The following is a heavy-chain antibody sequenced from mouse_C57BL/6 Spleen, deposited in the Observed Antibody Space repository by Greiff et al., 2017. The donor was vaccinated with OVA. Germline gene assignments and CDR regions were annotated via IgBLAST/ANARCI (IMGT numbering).Heavy chain of an antibody. CDR3: ARGIYYYGSSQYYAMDD. V-gene: IGHV5-4*01. CDR1: GFTFSSYA. J-gene: IGHJ4*01. CDR2: ISDGGSYT. Sequence: EVQLMESGGGLVKPGGSLKLSCAASGFTFSSYAMSWVRQTPEQRLEWVATISDGGSYTYYPDNVKGRFTITRDNAKNNLYLQMSDLKSEDTAMYYCARGIYYYGSSQYYAMDDWGQGTSVTVSS. D-gene: IGHD1-1*01.